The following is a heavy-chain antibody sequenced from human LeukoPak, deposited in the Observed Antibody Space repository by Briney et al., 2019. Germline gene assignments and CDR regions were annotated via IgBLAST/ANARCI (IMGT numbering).Heavy chain of an antibody. J-gene: IGHJ3*02. D-gene: IGHD3-22*01. CDR3: ARHGGYYYDSSGYLPSRAFDI. V-gene: IGHV4-39*01. CDR2: IYYSGST. CDR1: GGSISSSSYY. Sequence: SETLSLTCTVSGGSISSSSYYWGWIRQPPGKGLEWIGSIYYSGSTYYNPSLKSRVTISVDTSKNQLSLKLSSVTAADTAVYYCARHGGYYYDSSGYLPSRAFDIWGQGTMVTVSS.